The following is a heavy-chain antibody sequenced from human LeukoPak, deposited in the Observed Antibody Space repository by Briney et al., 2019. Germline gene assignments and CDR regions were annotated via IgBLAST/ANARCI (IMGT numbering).Heavy chain of an antibody. CDR1: GGSISSSSYY. D-gene: IGHD5-12*01. V-gene: IGHV4-61*05. J-gene: IGHJ6*02. Sequence: SETLSLTCTVSGGSISSSSYYWGWIRQPPGKGLEWIGYIYYSGSTNYNPSLKSRVTISVDTSKNQFSLKLSSVTAADTAVYYCARGYKGSYYYYGMDVWGQGTTVTVSS. CDR2: IYYSGST. CDR3: ARGYKGSYYYYGMDV.